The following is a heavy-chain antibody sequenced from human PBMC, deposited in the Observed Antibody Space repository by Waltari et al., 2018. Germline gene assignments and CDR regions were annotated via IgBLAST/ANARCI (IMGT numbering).Heavy chain of an antibody. J-gene: IGHJ4*02. D-gene: IGHD5-12*01. V-gene: IGHV3-21*02. CDR2: ISSGSTHT. CDR3: ARDWVYDAQY. Sequence: EVQVVESGGGLVKPGGSLRLSCVVSGFTVSSYSMKWVRQAPGKGLVWVSSISSGSTHTFYADSVKGRFTISRNDANNSMFLQMTNLSAEDTGVYFCARDWVYDAQYWGQGTLVTVSS. CDR1: GFTVSSYS.